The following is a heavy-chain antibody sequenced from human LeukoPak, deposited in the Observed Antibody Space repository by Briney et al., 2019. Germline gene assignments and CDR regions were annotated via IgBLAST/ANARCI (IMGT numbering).Heavy chain of an antibody. J-gene: IGHJ6*03. D-gene: IGHD6-13*01. CDR2: IYNSGST. V-gene: IGHV4-39*01. Sequence: SETLYLTCTVSDGSISTTNYYWAWNRQPPGKGLEWIGSIYNSGSTYYNPSLKSRVTMSVDTSKNQFSLKLSSVTAADTAVYYCARPAVAAAANLYYYYYYMDVWGKGTSVTVSS. CDR3: ARPAVAAAANLYYYYYYMDV. CDR1: DGSISTTNYY.